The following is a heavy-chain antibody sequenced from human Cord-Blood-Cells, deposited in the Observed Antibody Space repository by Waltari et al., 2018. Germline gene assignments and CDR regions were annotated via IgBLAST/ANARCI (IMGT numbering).Heavy chain of an antibody. Sequence: QVQLQQSGPGLVKPSQTLSLTCAISGDSVSSNSADWNWIRQSPSRGLRCLGRKYYRSKWYNDYAGSVKSRIPINPDTAKNQFSLQLNSVTPEDTAVYYCAREATTHIAAADAFDYWGQGTLVTVSS. CDR2: KYYRSKWYN. CDR3: AREATTHIAAADAFDY. D-gene: IGHD6-13*01. J-gene: IGHJ4*02. V-gene: IGHV6-1*01. CDR1: GDSVSSNSAD.